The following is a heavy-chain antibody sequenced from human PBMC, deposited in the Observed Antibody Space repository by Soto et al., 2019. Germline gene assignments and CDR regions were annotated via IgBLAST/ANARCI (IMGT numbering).Heavy chain of an antibody. CDR3: ARDDVLCDGGRCYGIPLDV. D-gene: IGHD2-15*01. V-gene: IGHV3-66*01. CDR1: GFTVSSKY. Sequence: ESVGGLVQPGGSLRLSCAASGFTVSSKYMTWVRQAPGKGLEWVSLIQSGGTTYYADSVKGRFTISRDTSENTLHLQMDSLRVEDTAVYYCARDDVLCDGGRCYGIPLDVWGTGTTVTVSS. CDR2: IQSGGTT. J-gene: IGHJ6*04.